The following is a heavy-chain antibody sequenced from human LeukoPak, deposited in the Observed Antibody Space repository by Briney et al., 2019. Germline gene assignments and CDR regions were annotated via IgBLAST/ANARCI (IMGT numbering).Heavy chain of an antibody. Sequence: GGSLRLSCAASGFTFSDYYMSWSRQAPGKGLEWVSYISSSSSYTNYADSVKGRFTISRDNAKNSLYLQMNSLRAEDTAVYYCARDRGVVVPAAGQGYYYYGMDVWGRGTTVTVSS. J-gene: IGHJ6*02. D-gene: IGHD2-2*01. V-gene: IGHV3-11*05. CDR3: ARDRGVVVPAAGQGYYYYGMDV. CDR2: ISSSSSYT. CDR1: GFTFSDYY.